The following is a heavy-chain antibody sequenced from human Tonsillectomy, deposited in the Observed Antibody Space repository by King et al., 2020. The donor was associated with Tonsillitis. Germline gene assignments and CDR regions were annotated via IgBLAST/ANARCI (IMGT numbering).Heavy chain of an antibody. CDR3: ARLPTGGYYYMDA. CDR1: GYSFSTYW. J-gene: IGHJ6*03. CDR2: IYPGDSDT. Sequence: QLVQSGAEVKKPGESLKISCKSSGYSFSTYWIAWVRQMPGKGLEWVGIIYPGDSDTRYSPSFQGRVTISADNSINTAYLQWSSLKASDSAMYYCARLPTGGYYYMDAWGKGTTVTVSS. V-gene: IGHV5-51*01. D-gene: IGHD3-10*01.